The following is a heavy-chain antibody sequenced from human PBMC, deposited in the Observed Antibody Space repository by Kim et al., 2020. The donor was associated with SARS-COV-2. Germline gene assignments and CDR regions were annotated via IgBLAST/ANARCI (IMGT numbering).Heavy chain of an antibody. V-gene: IGHV3-33*01. CDR3: ARGGSYFDSGGFSY. D-gene: IGHD3-22*01. Sequence: YTDTGKGRFTISRDSSKNTLSLQMNRLTAEDTAVYYCARGGSYFDSGGFSYWGQGTLVTVSS. J-gene: IGHJ4*02.